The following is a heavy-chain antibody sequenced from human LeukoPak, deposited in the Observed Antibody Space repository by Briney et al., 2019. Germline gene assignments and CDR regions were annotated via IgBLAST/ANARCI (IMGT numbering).Heavy chain of an antibody. CDR2: INHSGST. Sequence: SETLSLTCAVYGGSFSGYYWSWIRQPPGKGLEWIGEINHSGSTNYNPSLKSRVTISVDTSKNQFSLKLSSVTAADTAVYHRARGLPYSSSWYPHWGQGTLVTVSS. D-gene: IGHD6-13*01. CDR3: ARGLPYSSSWYPH. V-gene: IGHV4-34*01. CDR1: GGSFSGYY. J-gene: IGHJ4*02.